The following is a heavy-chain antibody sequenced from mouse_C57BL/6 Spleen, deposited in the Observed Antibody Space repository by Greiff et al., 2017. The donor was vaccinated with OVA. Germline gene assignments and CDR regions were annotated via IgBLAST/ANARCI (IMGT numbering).Heavy chain of an antibody. J-gene: IGHJ4*01. V-gene: IGHV1-22*01. D-gene: IGHD1-1*01. CDR1: GYTFTDYN. Sequence: VQLQQSGPELVKPGASVKMSCKASGYTFTDYNMHWVKQSHGKSLEWIGYINPNNGGTSYNQKFKGKATLTVNKSSSTAYMELRSLTSEDSAVYYCAIYYYGSSYAMDYWGQGTSVTVSS. CDR3: AIYYYGSSYAMDY. CDR2: INPNNGGT.